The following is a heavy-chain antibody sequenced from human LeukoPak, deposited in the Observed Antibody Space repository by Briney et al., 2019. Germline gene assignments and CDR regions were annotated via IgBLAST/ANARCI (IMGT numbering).Heavy chain of an antibody. CDR3: ARTIYDFWSGYPPTNWFDP. CDR1: GGSISSSSYY. D-gene: IGHD3-3*01. V-gene: IGHV4-39*01. Sequence: PSETLSLTCTVSGGSISSSSYYWGWNPQPPGQGLEWIGSIYYSGSTYYNPSLKSRVTISVDTSKNHFSLKLSSVTAADTAVYYCARTIYDFWSGYPPTNWFDPWGQGTLVTVSS. J-gene: IGHJ5*02. CDR2: IYYSGST.